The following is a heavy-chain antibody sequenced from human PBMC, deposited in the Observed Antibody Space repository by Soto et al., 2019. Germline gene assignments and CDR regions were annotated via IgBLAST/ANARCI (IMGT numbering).Heavy chain of an antibody. D-gene: IGHD6-13*01. Sequence: LSLTCTVSGGSISSGGYYWSWIRQHPGKGLEWIGYIYYSGSTYYNPSLKSRVTISVDTSKNQFSLKLSSVTAADTAVYYCARGPGIAAANWFDPWGQGTLVTVS. J-gene: IGHJ5*02. CDR2: IYYSGST. CDR1: GGSISSGGYY. V-gene: IGHV4-31*03. CDR3: ARGPGIAAANWFDP.